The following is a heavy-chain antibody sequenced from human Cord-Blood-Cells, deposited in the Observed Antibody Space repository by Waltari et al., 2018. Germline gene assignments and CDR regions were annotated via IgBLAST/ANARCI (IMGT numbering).Heavy chain of an antibody. Sequence: QVQQVVSGGAVAEPGGSLRLSCTASGVPVRSYGMHFVRAAAGLAVTGVAVICYDGSNKYYADSVKGRFTISRDNSKNTLYLQMNSLRAEDTAVYYCARAQPPYYYDSSGYYYNWFDPWGQGTLVTVSS. CDR2: ICYDGSNK. CDR1: GVPVRSYG. V-gene: IGHV3-33*01. J-gene: IGHJ5*02. D-gene: IGHD3-22*01. CDR3: ARAQPPYYYDSSGYYYNWFDP.